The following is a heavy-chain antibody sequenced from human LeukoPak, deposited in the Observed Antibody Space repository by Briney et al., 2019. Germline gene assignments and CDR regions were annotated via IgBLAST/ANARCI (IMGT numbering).Heavy chain of an antibody. CDR1: GFALSSYG. CDR2: ISYDGSNK. CDR3: AKDPGKFWSGHDY. V-gene: IGHV3-30*18. D-gene: IGHD3-3*01. J-gene: IGHJ4*02. Sequence: GGSLRLSCAASGFALSSYGMHWVRQAPGKGLEWVAVISYDGSNKYYADSVKGRFTISRDNSKNTLYLQMNSLRGEDTAVYYCAKDPGKFWSGHDYWGQGALVTVSS.